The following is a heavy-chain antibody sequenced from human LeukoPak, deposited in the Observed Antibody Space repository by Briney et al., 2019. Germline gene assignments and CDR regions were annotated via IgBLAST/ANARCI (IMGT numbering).Heavy chain of an antibody. CDR1: GCSISSYS. V-gene: IGHV4-4*07. CDR3: ASEGYNVI. Sequence: SETLSLTCTVSGCSISSYSWSWIRQPAGKGLEWIGRISTSGSTNYNPSLKSRVTMSVDTSKNQFSLKLSSVTAADTAVYYCASEGYNVIWGQGTLVTVSS. D-gene: IGHD1-14*01. CDR2: ISTSGST. J-gene: IGHJ4*02.